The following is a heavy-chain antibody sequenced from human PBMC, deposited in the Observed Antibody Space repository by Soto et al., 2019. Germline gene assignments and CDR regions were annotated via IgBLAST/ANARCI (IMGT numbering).Heavy chain of an antibody. Sequence: ASVKVSCKASGYTFTSYDINWVRQATGQGLEWMGWMNPNSGNTGYAQKFQGRVTMTRNTSISTAYMELSSLRSEDTAVYYCARAHRGRSDFDYWGQGTLVTVSS. CDR1: GYTFTSYD. J-gene: IGHJ4*02. V-gene: IGHV1-8*01. D-gene: IGHD3-10*01. CDR3: ARAHRGRSDFDY. CDR2: MNPNSGNT.